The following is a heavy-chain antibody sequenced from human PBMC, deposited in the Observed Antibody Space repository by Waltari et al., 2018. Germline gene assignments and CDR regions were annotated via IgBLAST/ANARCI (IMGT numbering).Heavy chain of an antibody. CDR2: INTKPWKS. CDR1: GYTVTDYS. Sequence: QVQLVQSGSELKKPGTSVKISCKASGYTVTDYSLNWVRQASGQGFEWMARINTKPWKSTYAPDFTGRFVVSLDTSVRTAYLEIISLKAEDTAVYYCARWRPPDYGLDNWGQGTLVTVSA. J-gene: IGHJ4*02. D-gene: IGHD4-17*01. V-gene: IGHV7-4-1*02. CDR3: ARWRPPDYGLDN.